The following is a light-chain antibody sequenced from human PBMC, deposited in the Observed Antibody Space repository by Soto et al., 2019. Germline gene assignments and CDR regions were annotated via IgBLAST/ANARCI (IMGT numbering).Light chain of an antibody. V-gene: IGLV1-44*01. CDR2: NNN. CDR1: SSNIGTNT. Sequence: QSVLTQPPSASGTPGQRVTISCSGSSSNIGTNTVNWYQQLPGTAPKLLIYNNNQRPSGVPDRFSGYKYGHTAYLTFSGPQAEDEADYDCSSDGGRYHYVFGTG. J-gene: IGLJ1*01. CDR3: SSDGGRYHYV.